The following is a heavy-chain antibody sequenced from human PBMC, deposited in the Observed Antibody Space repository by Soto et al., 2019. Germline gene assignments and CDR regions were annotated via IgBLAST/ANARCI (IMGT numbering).Heavy chain of an antibody. J-gene: IGHJ6*02. V-gene: IGHV3-23*01. CDR2: ISGGGASS. CDR1: GLTFSNYA. D-gene: IGHD3-9*01. Sequence: EVKLLESGGGFVQPGGSQRLSCTASGLTFSNYAMSWVRQAPGKGLEFVSFISGGGASSFSADSVKGRFTVSRDNLKNTLSLQMNSLRVEDTAVYYCVKLLRSWYGHNALDVWGQGTTVTVSS. CDR3: VKLLRSWYGHNALDV.